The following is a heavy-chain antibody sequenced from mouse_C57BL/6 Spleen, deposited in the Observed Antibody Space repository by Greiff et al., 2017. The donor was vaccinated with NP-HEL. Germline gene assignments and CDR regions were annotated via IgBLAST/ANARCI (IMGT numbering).Heavy chain of an antibody. J-gene: IGHJ2*01. D-gene: IGHD2-3*01. CDR1: GYTFTDYY. V-gene: IGHV1-26*01. CDR3: ARGYHDGYLFDY. Sequence: EVQLQQSGPELVKPGASVKISCKASGYTFTDYYMNWVKQSHGKSLEWIGDINPNNGGTSYNQKFKGKATLTVDKSSSTAYMELRSLTSEDSAVYYCARGYHDGYLFDYWGQGTTLTVSS. CDR2: INPNNGGT.